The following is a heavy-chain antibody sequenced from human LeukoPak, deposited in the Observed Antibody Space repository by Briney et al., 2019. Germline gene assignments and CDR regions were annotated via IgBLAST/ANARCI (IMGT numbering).Heavy chain of an antibody. CDR2: ISSSSSYI. CDR1: GFTFSSYS. Sequence: GGSLRLSCAASGFTFSSYSMNWVRQAPGKGLEWVSSISSSSSYIYYADSVKGRFTISRDNAKDSLYLQMNSLRAEDTAVYYCARDPGNNKFISGWYGNWGQGTLVTVSS. J-gene: IGHJ4*02. V-gene: IGHV3-21*01. CDR3: ARDPGNNKFISGWYGN. D-gene: IGHD6-19*01.